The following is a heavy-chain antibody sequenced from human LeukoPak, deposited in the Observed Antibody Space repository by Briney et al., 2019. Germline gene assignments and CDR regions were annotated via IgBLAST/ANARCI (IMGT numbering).Heavy chain of an antibody. CDR1: GFTFSSYA. CDR3: AKDREWGYSYGSNWFDP. V-gene: IGHV3-23*01. Sequence: GGSLRLSCAASGFTFSSYAMSWVRQAPGKGLEWVSAISGSGGSTYYADSVKGRFTISRDNSKNTLYLQMNSLRAEDTAVYYCAKDREWGYSYGSNWFDPWGQGTLVTVS. J-gene: IGHJ5*02. D-gene: IGHD5-18*01. CDR2: ISGSGGST.